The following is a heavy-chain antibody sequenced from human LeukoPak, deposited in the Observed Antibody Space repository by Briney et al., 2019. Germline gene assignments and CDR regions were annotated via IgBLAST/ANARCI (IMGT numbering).Heavy chain of an antibody. CDR2: VYGGGGGT. V-gene: IGHV3-23*01. D-gene: IGHD6-13*01. Sequence: GGSLRLSCAASGFTFSSYAMTWVRQAPGRGLEWVSSVYGGGGGTYYADSVKGRFTISRDNSKDTLYLQMNGLRAEDTAVYFCAKQSAGSAAWYSLHYDFWGQGTLVTVSS. CDR1: GFTFSSYA. J-gene: IGHJ4*02. CDR3: AKQSAGSAAWYSLHYDF.